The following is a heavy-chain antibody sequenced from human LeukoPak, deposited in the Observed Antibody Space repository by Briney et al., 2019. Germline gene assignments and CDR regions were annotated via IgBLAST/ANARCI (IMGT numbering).Heavy chain of an antibody. CDR2: SSCSGGST. V-gene: IGHV3-23*01. J-gene: IGHJ4*02. Sequence: GGSLRLSCAASGFTFSSFAMSWVRQAPGKGLEWVSSSSCSGGSTYYADSVKGRFTISRDNSKNTLYLQMNSLRAEDKAVYYCAKARFSGYCSGGSCYSGNDYWGQGTLVTVSS. CDR3: AKARFSGYCSGGSCYSGNDY. CDR1: GFTFSSFA. D-gene: IGHD2-15*01.